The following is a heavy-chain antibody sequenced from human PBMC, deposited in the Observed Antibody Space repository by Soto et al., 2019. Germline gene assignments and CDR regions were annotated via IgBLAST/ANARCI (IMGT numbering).Heavy chain of an antibody. CDR3: ARESVPLKGRMIVVGPPIDS. V-gene: IGHV1-69*13. J-gene: IGHJ5*01. CDR1: GGTFGSYA. CDR2: IIPIFGTA. D-gene: IGHD3-22*01. Sequence: SVKVSCKASGGTFGSYAISWVRQAPGQGLEWMGGIIPIFGTANYAQKFQGRVTITADESTSTAYMELSSLRSEDTAVYYCARESVPLKGRMIVVGPPIDSWGQGTLVTVSS.